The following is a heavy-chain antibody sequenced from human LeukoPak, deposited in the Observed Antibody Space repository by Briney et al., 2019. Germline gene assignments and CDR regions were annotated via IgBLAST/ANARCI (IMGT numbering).Heavy chain of an antibody. D-gene: IGHD5-24*01. CDR1: GFTFSNYW. CDR2: ISWNSGAK. CDR3: AKARLMAAPFYYYGMDV. V-gene: IGHV3-9*01. Sequence: GGSLRLSCAASGFTFSNYWMSWVRQAPGKGLEWVSGISWNSGAKAYADSVRGRFTISRDNAKNSLYLQMNSLRGEDTALYYCAKARLMAAPFYYYGMDVWGPGTTVTVSS. J-gene: IGHJ6*02.